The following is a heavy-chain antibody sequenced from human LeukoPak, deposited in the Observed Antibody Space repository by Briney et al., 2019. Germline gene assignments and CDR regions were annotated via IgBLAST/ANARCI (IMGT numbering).Heavy chain of an antibody. CDR1: GGSFSGYY. CDR2: IYYSGSI. CDR3: ARGYCSGGSCYSYYYYYYMDV. V-gene: IGHV4-34*01. D-gene: IGHD2-15*01. Sequence: SETLSLTCAVYGGSFSGYYWSWIRQPPGKGLEWIGSIYYSGSIYYNPSLKSRVTISVDTSKNQFSLKLSSVTAADTAVYYCARGYCSGGSCYSYYYYYYMDVWGKGTTVTVSS. J-gene: IGHJ6*03.